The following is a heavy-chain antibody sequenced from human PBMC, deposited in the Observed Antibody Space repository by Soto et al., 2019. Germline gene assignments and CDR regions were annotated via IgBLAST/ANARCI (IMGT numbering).Heavy chain of an antibody. D-gene: IGHD2-2*01. Sequence: GGSLRLSCAASGFTFSDYSMNWVRQAPGKGLEWVSSISSSSSDIYYADSVKGRFTISRDHAKNSLYLQMNSLRAEDTAVYYCARDSLGGGYCTSTSCGMDVWGQGTTVTVSS. J-gene: IGHJ6*02. V-gene: IGHV3-21*01. CDR2: ISSSSSDI. CDR1: GFTFSDYS. CDR3: ARDSLGGGYCTSTSCGMDV.